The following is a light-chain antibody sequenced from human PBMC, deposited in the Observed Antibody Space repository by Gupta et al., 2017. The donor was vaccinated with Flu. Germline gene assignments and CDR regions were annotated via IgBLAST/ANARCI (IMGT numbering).Light chain of an antibody. CDR1: SSDVGGYDY. CDR3: SSYTNSISYV. CDR2: DVS. J-gene: IGLJ1*01. Sequence: SITTSCAGTSSDVGGYDYVSWYQQHSGKAPKVLIYDVSKRPSGVSNRFSGSKSGNTASLTISGLQAEDEADYYCSSYTNSISYVFGTGTKVTV. V-gene: IGLV2-14*03.